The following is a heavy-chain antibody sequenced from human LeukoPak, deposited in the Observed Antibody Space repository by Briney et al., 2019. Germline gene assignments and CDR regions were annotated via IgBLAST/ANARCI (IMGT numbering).Heavy chain of an antibody. V-gene: IGHV3-30*04. CDR2: ISYDGSNK. CDR3: AKAPPYKKYFDY. D-gene: IGHD1-1*01. CDR1: GFTFSSYA. Sequence: GRSLRLSCAASGFTFSSYAMHWVRQAPGKGLEWVAVISYDGSNKYYADSVKGRFTISRDNSKNTLYLQMNSLRAEDTAVYYCAKAPPYKKYFDYWGQGTLVTVSS. J-gene: IGHJ4*02.